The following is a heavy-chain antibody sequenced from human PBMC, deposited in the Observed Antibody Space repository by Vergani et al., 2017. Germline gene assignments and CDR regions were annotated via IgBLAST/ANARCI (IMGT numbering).Heavy chain of an antibody. CDR3: ARVGTWAFDI. CDR1: GFTFNAYY. Sequence: QLQLVESGGGLVKPGGSLRLSCEASGFTFNAYYMSWVRQAPGKGLECVSYISVSGTSIHYADSVKGRFTISRDNAKSSLSLQMHSLTAEDTAVYFCARVGTWAFDIWGQGTVVTVSS. CDR2: ISVSGTSI. J-gene: IGHJ3*02. D-gene: IGHD1-14*01. V-gene: IGHV3-11*01.